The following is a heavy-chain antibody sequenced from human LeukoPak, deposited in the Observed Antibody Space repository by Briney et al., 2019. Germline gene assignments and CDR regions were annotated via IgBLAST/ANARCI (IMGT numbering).Heavy chain of an antibody. Sequence: GGSLRLSCAASGYTFSDYNMNWVRQAPGKGPEWISYISSGGSTMYYADSVKGRFTISRDNVENSLYLQMNSLRVEDTAVYYCTRDLEYWGQGVLVTVSS. J-gene: IGHJ4*02. CDR2: ISSGGSTM. CDR1: GYTFSDYN. CDR3: TRDLEY. V-gene: IGHV3-48*04.